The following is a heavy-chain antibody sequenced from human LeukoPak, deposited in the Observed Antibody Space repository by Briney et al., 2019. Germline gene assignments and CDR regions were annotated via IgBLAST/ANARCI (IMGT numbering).Heavy chain of an antibody. CDR1: GFTFSSYA. J-gene: IGHJ4*02. CDR2: ISGSGGTT. Sequence: GGALRPPRAASGFTFSSYAMRWVRQAPGKGLEWVSAISGSGGTTYYADSVKGRFTISRDNSKNTLYLLMDSLRAEDTAVYYCAKALYSTYYFDYWGQGALVTVSS. D-gene: IGHD3-16*01. V-gene: IGHV3-23*01. CDR3: AKALYSTYYFDY.